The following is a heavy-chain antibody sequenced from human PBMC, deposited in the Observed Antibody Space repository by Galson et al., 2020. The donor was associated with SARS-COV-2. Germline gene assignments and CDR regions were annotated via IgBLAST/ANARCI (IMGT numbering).Heavy chain of an antibody. J-gene: IGHJ4*02. Sequence: GESLKISCAASGFTFSSYAMHWVRQAPGKGLEWVAVISYDGSNKYYADSVKGRFTISRDNSKNTLYLQMNSLRAEDTAVYYCARDREIAYFDYWGQGTLVTVSS. D-gene: IGHD6-13*01. V-gene: IGHV3-30*04. CDR1: GFTFSSYA. CDR2: ISYDGSNK. CDR3: ARDREIAYFDY.